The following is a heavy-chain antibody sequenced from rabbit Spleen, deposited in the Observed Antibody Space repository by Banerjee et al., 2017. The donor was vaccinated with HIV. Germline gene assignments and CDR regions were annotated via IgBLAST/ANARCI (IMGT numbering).Heavy chain of an antibody. CDR3: ARNYVNVFDP. V-gene: IGHV1S45*01. Sequence: LEESGGGLVKPGGTLTLTCTVSGFSFSSNWICWVRQAPGKGLEWIACIDTSDGDTDYANWPKGRFTISKASSTTVTLQMTSLAAADTATYFCARNYVNVFDPWGQGPLVTVS. J-gene: IGHJ2*01. D-gene: IGHD1-1*01. CDR2: IDTSDGDT. CDR1: GFSFSSNW.